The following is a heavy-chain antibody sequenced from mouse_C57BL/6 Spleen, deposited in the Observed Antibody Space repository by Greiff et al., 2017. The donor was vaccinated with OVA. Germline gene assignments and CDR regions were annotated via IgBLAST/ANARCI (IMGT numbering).Heavy chain of an antibody. J-gene: IGHJ4*01. CDR1: GFTFSNYW. CDR3: TSRGKPFYYAMDY. V-gene: IGHV6-3*01. CDR2: IRLKSDNYAT. Sequence: EVKVEESGGGLVQPGGSMKLSCVASGFTFSNYWMNWVRQSPEKGLEWVAQIRLKSDNYATHYAESVKGRFTISRDDSKSSVYLQMNNLRAEDTGIYYCTSRGKPFYYAMDYWGQGTSVTVSS.